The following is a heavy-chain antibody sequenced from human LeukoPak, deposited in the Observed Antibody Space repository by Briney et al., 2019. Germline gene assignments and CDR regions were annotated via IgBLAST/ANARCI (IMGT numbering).Heavy chain of an antibody. CDR1: GFTFSSYS. CDR3: ARDSAGSYSPGYYYYMDV. J-gene: IGHJ6*03. V-gene: IGHV3-48*01. D-gene: IGHD1-26*01. Sequence: GGSLRLSCAASGFTFSSYSMNWVRQAPGKGLEWVSYISSSSTIYYADSVKGRFTISRDNAKNSLYLQMNSLRAEDTAVYYCARDSAGSYSPGYYYYMDVWGKGTTVTVSS. CDR2: ISSSSTI.